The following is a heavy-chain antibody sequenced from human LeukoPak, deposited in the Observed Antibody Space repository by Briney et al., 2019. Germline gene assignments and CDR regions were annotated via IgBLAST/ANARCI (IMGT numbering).Heavy chain of an antibody. CDR3: ARALVGATTLFDY. CDR1: GHSISSGYY. Sequence: PSETLSLTCAVSGHSISSGYYWGWIRQPPGKGLEWIGSIYHSGSTYYNPSLKSRVTISVDTSKNHFSLKLSSVTAADTAVYYCARALVGATTLFDYWGQGTLVTVSS. J-gene: IGHJ4*02. CDR2: IYHSGST. D-gene: IGHD1-26*01. V-gene: IGHV4-38-2*01.